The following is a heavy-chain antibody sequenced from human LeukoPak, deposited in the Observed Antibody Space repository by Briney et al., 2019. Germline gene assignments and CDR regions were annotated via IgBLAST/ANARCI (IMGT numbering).Heavy chain of an antibody. CDR1: VVTFSSYW. CDR3: ASEQQLAV. CDR2: INSDGSST. V-gene: IGHV3-74*01. D-gene: IGHD6-13*01. J-gene: IGHJ6*02. Sequence: GGSLRLSCGASVVTFSSYWLHWVRHAPRKGLVWVSRINSDGSSTSYADSVKGRFTISRDNAKNTLYLQMNSLIAEDTAVYSCASEQQLAVWGQGTTVTVSS.